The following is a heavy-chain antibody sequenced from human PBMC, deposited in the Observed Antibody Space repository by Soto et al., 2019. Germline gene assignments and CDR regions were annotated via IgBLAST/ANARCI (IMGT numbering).Heavy chain of an antibody. CDR3: ARERGGYFDY. Sequence: SETLSLTCAVSGGSISSGGYSWSWIRQPPGKGLEWIGYIYHSGSTYYNPSLKSRVTISVDRSKNQFSLKLSSVTAADTAVYYCARERGGYFDYWGQGTLLTVSS. D-gene: IGHD3-10*01. V-gene: IGHV4-30-2*01. CDR1: GGSISSGGYS. J-gene: IGHJ4*02. CDR2: IYHSGST.